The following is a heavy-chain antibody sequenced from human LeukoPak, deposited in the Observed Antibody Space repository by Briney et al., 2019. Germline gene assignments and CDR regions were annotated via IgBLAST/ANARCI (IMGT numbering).Heavy chain of an antibody. CDR2: IYSGGST. Sequence: GGSLRLSCAASGLTVNSKYMSWVRQAPGKGLEWVSIIYSGGSTNYADSVKGRFTISRDNSKNTVYLQMNSLRAEDTAVYYCTGDVYQHWGQGTLITVSS. D-gene: IGHD1-14*01. CDR3: TGDVYQH. J-gene: IGHJ1*01. CDR1: GLTVNSKY. V-gene: IGHV3-53*01.